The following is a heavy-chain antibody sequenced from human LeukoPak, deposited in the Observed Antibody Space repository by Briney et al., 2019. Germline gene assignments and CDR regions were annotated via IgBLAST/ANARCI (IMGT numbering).Heavy chain of an antibody. CDR2: ISSSSSYI. Sequence: GRSLRLSCAASGFTFSSYGMNWVRQAPGKGLEWVSSISSSSSYIYYADSVKGRFTTSRDNAKNSLYLQMNSLRAEDTAVYYCARHYDSNSYGPGYWGQGTLVTVSS. CDR3: ARHYDSNSYGPGY. D-gene: IGHD3-22*01. J-gene: IGHJ4*02. V-gene: IGHV3-21*01. CDR1: GFTFSSYG.